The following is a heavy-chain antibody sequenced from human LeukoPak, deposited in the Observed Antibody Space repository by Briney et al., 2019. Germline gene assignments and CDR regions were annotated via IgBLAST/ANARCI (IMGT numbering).Heavy chain of an antibody. D-gene: IGHD3-22*01. Sequence: GGSLRLSCAASGFTFSSYWMHWVRQAPGEGLVWVSRINTDGSTTNYADSMKGRFTISRDNAENTLYLQLNSLRAEDTAVYFCVRLRRNNDRSGYYYYYDYWGQGTLVTVSS. V-gene: IGHV3-74*01. CDR3: VRLRRNNDRSGYYYYYDY. CDR1: GFTFSSYW. J-gene: IGHJ4*02. CDR2: INTDGSTT.